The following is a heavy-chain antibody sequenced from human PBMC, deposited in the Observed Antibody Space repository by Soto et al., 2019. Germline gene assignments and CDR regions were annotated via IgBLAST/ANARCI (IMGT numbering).Heavy chain of an antibody. Sequence: PSQTLSLTCAISGDSVSSNSAAWNWIRQSPSRGLEWLGRTYYRSKWYNDYAVSVKSRITINPYTSNNQFSLQLHSVTPEDTAVYYCARGDTYCTNCLCGWFDPWGPGTLVIVSS. V-gene: IGHV6-1*01. D-gene: IGHD2-8*01. CDR1: GDSVSSNSAA. CDR2: TYYRSKWYN. CDR3: ARGDTYCTNCLCGWFDP. J-gene: IGHJ5*02.